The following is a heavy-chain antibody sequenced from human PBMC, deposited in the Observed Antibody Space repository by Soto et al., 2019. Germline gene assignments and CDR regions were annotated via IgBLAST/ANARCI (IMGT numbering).Heavy chain of an antibody. CDR2: IDGDEDSTT. Sequence: EVQLVESGGGWVQPGGSLRLASAASGFTFNSYWMRWVLHAPGKGLEWVSRIDGDEDSTTNYADSVKGRFTISRDNVKSTLYLPMNSLRAEDTAVYYCVRDSHGDYWGQGTLVNVSS. CDR3: VRDSHGDY. V-gene: IGHV3-74*01. CDR1: GFTFNSYW. J-gene: IGHJ4*02.